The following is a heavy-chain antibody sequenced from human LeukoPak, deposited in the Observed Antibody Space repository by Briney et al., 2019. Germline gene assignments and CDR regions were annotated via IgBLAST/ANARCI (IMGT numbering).Heavy chain of an antibody. CDR1: GFTFSSHA. D-gene: IGHD1-26*01. V-gene: IGHV3-30-3*01. CDR3: ARAELLHYFDY. Sequence: GGSLRLSCAASGFTFSSHAMHWVRQAPGKGLEWVAVISYDGSNKYYADSVKGRFTISRDNSKNTLYLQMNSLRAEDTAVYYCARAELLHYFDYWGQGTLVTVSS. CDR2: ISYDGSNK. J-gene: IGHJ4*02.